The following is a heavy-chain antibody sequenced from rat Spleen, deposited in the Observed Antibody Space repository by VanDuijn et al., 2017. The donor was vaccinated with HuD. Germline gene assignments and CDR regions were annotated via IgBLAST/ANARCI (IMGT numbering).Heavy chain of an antibody. CDR1: GFTFSNYD. V-gene: IGHV5S13*01. J-gene: IGHJ3*01. Sequence: EVQLVESGGGLVQPGRSLKLSCAASGFTFSNYDMAWVRQAPTKGLEWVASINTGGGNTYYRDSVKGRFTISRDNAKNTQYLQMESLRSEDTATYYCARVGTRVSRFAYWGQGTLVTVSS. CDR3: ARVGTRVSRFAY. D-gene: IGHD1-4*01. CDR2: INTGGGNT.